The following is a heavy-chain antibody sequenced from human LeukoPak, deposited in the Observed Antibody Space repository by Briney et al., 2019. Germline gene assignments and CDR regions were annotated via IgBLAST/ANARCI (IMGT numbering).Heavy chain of an antibody. V-gene: IGHV4-38-2*02. D-gene: IGHD3-10*01. CDR2: IYHSGST. CDR3: AREISGGFGDLSGSYYFDY. J-gene: IGHJ4*02. CDR1: GGSISSYY. Sequence: SETLSLTCTVSGGSISSYYWSWIRQPPGKGLEWIGSIYHSGSTYYNPSLKSRVTISVDTSKNQFSLKLSSVTAADTAVYYCAREISGGFGDLSGSYYFDYWGQGTLVTVSS.